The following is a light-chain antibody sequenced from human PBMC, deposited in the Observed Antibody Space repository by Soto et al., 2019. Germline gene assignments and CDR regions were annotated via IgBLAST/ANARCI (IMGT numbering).Light chain of an antibody. CDR2: AAS. V-gene: IGKV1-27*01. CDR3: QKYNSAPRT. CDR1: QDISIY. Sequence: DIQMTQSPSSLSASIGDRVTITCRASQDISIYLAWYQQRPGQIPELLIYAASTLQSGVPSRFSGSGSGTDFTLTISSLQPEDVATYYCQKYNSAPRTFGPGTKVDLK. J-gene: IGKJ3*01.